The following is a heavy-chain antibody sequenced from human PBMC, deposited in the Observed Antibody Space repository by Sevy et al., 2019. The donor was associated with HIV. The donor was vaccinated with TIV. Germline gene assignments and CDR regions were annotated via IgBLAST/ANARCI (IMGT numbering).Heavy chain of an antibody. Sequence: GGSLRLSCAASGFTFSSYAMHWVRQAPGKGLEWVAVISYDGSNKYYADSVKGRFTISRDNSKNTLYLQMNSLRAEDTAVYYCARDFPPYCSGGSCQRLFDYWGQRTLVTVSS. CDR3: ARDFPPYCSGGSCQRLFDY. V-gene: IGHV3-30-3*01. CDR1: GFTFSSYA. D-gene: IGHD2-15*01. CDR2: ISYDGSNK. J-gene: IGHJ4*02.